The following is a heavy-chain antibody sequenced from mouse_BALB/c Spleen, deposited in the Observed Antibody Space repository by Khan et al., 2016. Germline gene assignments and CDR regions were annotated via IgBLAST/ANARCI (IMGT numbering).Heavy chain of an antibody. D-gene: IGHD2-2*01. CDR2: IYPGDGTS. Sequence: QVQLKQSGPELVKPGASVKMSCKASGYTFPSYYIQWVKQRPGQGLEWIGWIYPGDGTSKYNEKFKGKTKLGADKSVSTAYMLLRSLTSEESAIYFCAKGGLRHWYFDVWGAGTTVTVSS. CDR3: AKGGLRHWYFDV. V-gene: IGHV1S56*01. J-gene: IGHJ1*01. CDR1: GYTFPSYY.